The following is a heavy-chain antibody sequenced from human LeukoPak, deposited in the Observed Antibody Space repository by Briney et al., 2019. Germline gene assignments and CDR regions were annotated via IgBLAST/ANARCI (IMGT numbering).Heavy chain of an antibody. Sequence: SETLSLTCAVYGGSFSGYYWSWIRQPPGKGLEWIGEINHSGSTYYNPSLKSRVTISVDTSKNQFSLKLSSVTAADTAVYYCARDQVVTPDCWFDPWGQGTLVTVSS. D-gene: IGHD4-23*01. CDR3: ARDQVVTPDCWFDP. CDR2: INHSGST. CDR1: GGSFSGYY. J-gene: IGHJ5*02. V-gene: IGHV4-34*01.